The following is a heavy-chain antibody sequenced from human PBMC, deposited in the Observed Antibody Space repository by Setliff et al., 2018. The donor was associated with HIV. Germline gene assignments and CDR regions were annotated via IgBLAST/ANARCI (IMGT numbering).Heavy chain of an antibody. CDR2: ISHDGSIE. J-gene: IGHJ6*02. CDR1: GFTFRSYA. V-gene: IGHV3-30*04. D-gene: IGHD3-10*01. CDR3: ARNFGLSPSGKCYYYYGMDI. Sequence: PGGSLRLSCAASGFTFRSYAMHWVRQAPGKGLEWVADISHDGSIEDYADSVRGRSTISRDNSKSAVYLQMNSLRPEDTAVYYCARNFGLSPSGKCYYYYGMDIWGQGTTVTVS.